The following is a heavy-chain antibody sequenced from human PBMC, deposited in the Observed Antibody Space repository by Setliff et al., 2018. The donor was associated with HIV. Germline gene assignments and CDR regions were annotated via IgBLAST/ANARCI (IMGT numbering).Heavy chain of an antibody. J-gene: IGHJ3*01. V-gene: IGHV5-51*01. Sequence: GESLKISCKGSGDSFSSFWIGWVRQMPGKGLEWMGIIYLGDSDTIYSPSFQGQVTMSADKSINTAYLQWGSLEASDTAMYFCARQGPWRDDSGNSGYANAFDVWGQGTMVTVSS. D-gene: IGHD3-22*01. CDR2: IYLGDSDT. CDR1: GDSFSSFW. CDR3: ARQGPWRDDSGNSGYANAFDV.